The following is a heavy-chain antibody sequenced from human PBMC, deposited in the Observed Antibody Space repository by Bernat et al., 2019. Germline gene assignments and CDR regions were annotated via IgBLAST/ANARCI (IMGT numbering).Heavy chain of an antibody. D-gene: IGHD3-3*01. J-gene: IGHJ6*02. CDR3: AKDYYDFQGPAARYGMDV. V-gene: IGHV3-30*18. Sequence: VQLVESGGGLVQPGGSLRLSCAASGFTFSSYGMHWVRQAPGKGLEWVAVISYDGSNKYYADSVKGRFTISRDNSKNTLYLQMNSLRAEDTAVYYCAKDYYDFQGPAARYGMDVWGQGTTVTVSS. CDR2: ISYDGSNK. CDR1: GFTFSSYG.